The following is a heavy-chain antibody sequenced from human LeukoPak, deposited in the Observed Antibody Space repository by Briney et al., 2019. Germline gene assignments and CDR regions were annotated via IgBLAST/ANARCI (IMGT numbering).Heavy chain of an antibody. CDR2: INIGGTNT. CDR1: GLTFSDYY. V-gene: IGHV3-11*01. J-gene: IGHJ5*02. D-gene: IGHD4/OR15-4a*01. CDR3: VLSMGGS. Sequence: GGSLRLSCAASGLTFSDYYMSWIRQAPGKGLEWLSYINIGGTNTHYADSVKGRFTISRDNAKKSLYLEMTNLRADDTAVYYCVLSMGGSWGQGTLVTVSS.